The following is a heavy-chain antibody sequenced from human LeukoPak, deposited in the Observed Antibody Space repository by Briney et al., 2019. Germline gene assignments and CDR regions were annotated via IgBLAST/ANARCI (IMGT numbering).Heavy chain of an antibody. V-gene: IGHV3-30*02. CDR1: GFTFSSYG. CDR3: ATWGSIGLVTPWDAFDI. CDR2: IRYDGSNK. Sequence: GGSLRLSCAASGFTFSSYGMHWVRQAPGKGLEWVAFIRYDGSNKYYADSVKGRFTISRDNSKNTLYLQMNSLRSEDTAVYYCATWGSIGLVTPWDAFDIWGQGTMVTVSS. D-gene: IGHD6-19*01. J-gene: IGHJ3*02.